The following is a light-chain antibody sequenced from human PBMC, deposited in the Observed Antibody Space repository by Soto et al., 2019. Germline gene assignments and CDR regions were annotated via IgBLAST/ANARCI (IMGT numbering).Light chain of an antibody. CDR1: QSINNR. CDR2: AAS. V-gene: IGKV1-39*01. Sequence: IQMTQSPSTLSASIGDRVTITCRASQSINNRLAWYQQMPGKAPKLLIYAASSLQSGVPSRFSGSGSGTDFTLTISSLQPEDFATYYCQQSYSTPYTFGQGTRLEIK. J-gene: IGKJ5*01. CDR3: QQSYSTPYT.